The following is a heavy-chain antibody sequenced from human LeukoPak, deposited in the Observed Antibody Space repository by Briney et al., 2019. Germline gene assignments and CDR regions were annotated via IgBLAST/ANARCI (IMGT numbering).Heavy chain of an antibody. CDR3: ARGSPRGYSGYDFDY. V-gene: IGHV3-53*01. CDR1: GLTVSSNY. Sequence: SGGSLRLSCAASGLTVSSNYMSWVRQAPGKGLEWVSVIYSGGSTYYADSVKGRFTISRDNSKNTLYLQMNSLRAEDTAVYYCARGSPRGYSGYDFDYWGQGTLVTVSS. D-gene: IGHD5-12*01. J-gene: IGHJ4*02. CDR2: IYSGGST.